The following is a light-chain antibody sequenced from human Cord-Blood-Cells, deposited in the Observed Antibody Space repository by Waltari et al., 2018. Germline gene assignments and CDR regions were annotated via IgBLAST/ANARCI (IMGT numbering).Light chain of an antibody. CDR1: SSHVGGYNY. V-gene: IGLV2-11*01. Sequence: QSALTQPRSVSGSPGQSVTIPGTGPSSHVGGYNYVSWYQQHPGKAPKLMIYDVSKRPSGVPDRFSGSKSGNTASLTISGLQAEDEADYYCCSYAGSYTVVFGGGTKLTVL. J-gene: IGLJ2*01. CDR3: CSYAGSYTVV. CDR2: DVS.